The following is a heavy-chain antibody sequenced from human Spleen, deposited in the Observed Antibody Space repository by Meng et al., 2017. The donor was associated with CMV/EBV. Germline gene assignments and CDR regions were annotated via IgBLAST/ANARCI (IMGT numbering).Heavy chain of an antibody. D-gene: IGHD1-26*01. CDR1: GFTFSSYW. CDR3: AREDSGSYYGVNWYYYYGMDV. CDR2: IKQDGSEK. J-gene: IGHJ6*02. V-gene: IGHV3-7*01. Sequence: GGSLRLSCAASGFTFSSYWMSWVRQAPGKGLEWVANIKQDGSEKYYVDSVKGRFTISRDNAKNSLYLQMNSLRAEDTAVYYCAREDSGSYYGVNWYYYYGMDVWGQGTTVTVSS.